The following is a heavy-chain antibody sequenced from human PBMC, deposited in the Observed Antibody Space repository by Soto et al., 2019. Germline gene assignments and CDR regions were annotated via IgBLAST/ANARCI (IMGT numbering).Heavy chain of an antibody. D-gene: IGHD6-19*01. Sequence: GGSLRLSCEASGLTFSSYSMNWVRQAPGKGLEWVSYISSSSSTIYYADSVKGRFTISRDNAKNSLYLQMNSLRDEDTAVYYCARVSEGYSSGFYYYGMDVWGQGTTVTVSS. CDR3: ARVSEGYSSGFYYYGMDV. CDR1: GLTFSSYS. CDR2: ISSSSSTI. J-gene: IGHJ6*02. V-gene: IGHV3-48*02.